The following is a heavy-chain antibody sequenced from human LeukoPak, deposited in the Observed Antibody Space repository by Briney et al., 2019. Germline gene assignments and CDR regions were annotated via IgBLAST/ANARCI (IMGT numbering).Heavy chain of an antibody. CDR3: ARGAMAAAGY. CDR1: GFTFRSYW. D-gene: IGHD6-13*01. Sequence: GGSLRLSCAASGFTFRSYWMNWVRQAPGKGLEWVANIKEDGSDKYYVDSVKGRFTISRDNAEKSLYLQMNSLRAEDTAIYYCARGAMAAAGYWGQGTLVTVSS. J-gene: IGHJ4*02. V-gene: IGHV3-7*01. CDR2: IKEDGSDK.